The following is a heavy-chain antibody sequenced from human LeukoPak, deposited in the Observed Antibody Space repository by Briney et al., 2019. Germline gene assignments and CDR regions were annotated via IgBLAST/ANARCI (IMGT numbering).Heavy chain of an antibody. J-gene: IGHJ4*02. CDR1: GDSISSYY. D-gene: IGHD6-19*01. CDR3: ARGSMGGSGWFYYFDY. Sequence: MPSETLSLTCRVSGDSISSYYWSWIRQPAGEGLEWIGRIYASGNTNYNPSLKSRVTMSIDTSKNHFSLKLTSVTAADTAVYYCARGSMGGSGWFYYFDYWGQGTLVTVSS. CDR2: IYASGNT. V-gene: IGHV4-4*07.